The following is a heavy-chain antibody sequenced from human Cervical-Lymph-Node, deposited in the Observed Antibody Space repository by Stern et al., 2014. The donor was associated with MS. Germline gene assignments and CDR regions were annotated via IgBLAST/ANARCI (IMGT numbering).Heavy chain of an antibody. CDR2: INPNNGDT. Sequence: VQLVESGAEVKKPGASVKVSCKASGYAFTGHYMHWVRQAPGQGLEWMGWINPNNGDTKYAQKFQGRVTMTRHTSINTAYMELSSLTSDDTAVYYCAREVAGPFEYWGQGTLVTVSS. CDR3: AREVAGPFEY. CDR1: GYAFTGHY. J-gene: IGHJ4*02. V-gene: IGHV1-2*02. D-gene: IGHD6-19*01.